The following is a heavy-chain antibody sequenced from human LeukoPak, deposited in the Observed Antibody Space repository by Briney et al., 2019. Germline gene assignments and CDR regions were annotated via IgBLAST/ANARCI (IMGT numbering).Heavy chain of an antibody. V-gene: IGHV4-61*02. J-gene: IGHJ5*02. CDR2: IYTSGST. D-gene: IGHD4-17*01. CDR3: ARDYGERYGDYLGNWFDP. Sequence: SETLSLTCTVSGGSISSGSYYWSWIRQPAGKGLEWIGRIYTSGSTNYNPSLKSRVTISVDTSKNQFSLKLSSVTAADTAVYYCARDYGERYGDYLGNWFDPWGQGTLVTVSS. CDR1: GGSISSGSYY.